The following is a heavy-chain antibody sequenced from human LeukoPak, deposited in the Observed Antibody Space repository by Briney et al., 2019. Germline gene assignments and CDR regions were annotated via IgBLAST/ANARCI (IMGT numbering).Heavy chain of an antibody. CDR1: GGSISSHY. D-gene: IGHD1-26*01. Sequence: SETLSLTCTVSGGSISSHYWSWIRQPPGKGLEWIGYIYYSGSTNYNPSLKSRVTISVDTSKNQFSLQVNSVTPEDTAVYYCARYSGTQFGPWGQGTLVTVSS. V-gene: IGHV4-59*08. CDR3: ARYSGTQFGP. J-gene: IGHJ5*02. CDR2: IYYSGST.